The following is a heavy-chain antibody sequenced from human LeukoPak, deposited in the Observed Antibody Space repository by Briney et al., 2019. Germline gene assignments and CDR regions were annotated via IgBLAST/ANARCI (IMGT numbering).Heavy chain of an antibody. Sequence: SVKVSCKASGNTFSNYVISWFRQAPGQGLEWMGGIIPIFGKTHFTQKFQGRVTFTADDSTTTAYMELTSLKSEDTAVYYCARDDPDIVVIPGAADIWGQGTLVTVSS. CDR2: IIPIFGKT. D-gene: IGHD2-15*01. CDR1: GNTFSNYV. V-gene: IGHV1-69*13. CDR3: ARDDPDIVVIPGAADI. J-gene: IGHJ3*02.